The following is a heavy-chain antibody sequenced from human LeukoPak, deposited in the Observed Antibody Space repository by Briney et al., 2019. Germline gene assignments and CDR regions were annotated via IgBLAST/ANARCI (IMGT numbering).Heavy chain of an antibody. CDR3: AKDFPSRDNFWSGYYTDFDY. J-gene: IGHJ4*02. CDR1: GFSFSSYG. V-gene: IGHV3-30*02. CDR2: IRYDGSNK. Sequence: GGSLRLSCAASGFSFSSYGMHWVRQPPARGLGWVAFIRYDGSNKHYADSVKGRFSISRDNSKTTLYLQMNSLRPEDTAVYYCAKDFPSRDNFWSGYYTDFDYWGQGTLVTVSS. D-gene: IGHD3-3*01.